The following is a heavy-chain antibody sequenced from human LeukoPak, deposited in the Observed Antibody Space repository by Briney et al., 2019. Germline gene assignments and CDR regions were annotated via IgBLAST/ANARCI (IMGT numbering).Heavy chain of an antibody. CDR1: GGSISRGSYY. CDR2: VYNSGST. Sequence: PSQTLSLTCIVSGGSISRGSYYWTWIRQPAGKGLEWMGRVYNSGSTNYNPSLKSRVTISTDMSKNQFSLKLSSVTAADTAVYYCAREGDPGALDYWGQGTLVTVSS. J-gene: IGHJ4*02. CDR3: AREGDPGALDY. V-gene: IGHV4-61*02. D-gene: IGHD3-16*01.